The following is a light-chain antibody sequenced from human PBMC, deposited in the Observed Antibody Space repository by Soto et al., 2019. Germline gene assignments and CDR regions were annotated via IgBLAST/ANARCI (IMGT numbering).Light chain of an antibody. V-gene: IGLV1-36*01. CDR3: AAWDDSLDGHV. J-gene: IGLJ3*02. Sequence: QAVVTQPPSVSAAPGQKVTISCSGSSSNIGNNYVSWYQQVPGKAPKLLIYHDDLLSAGVSDRFSGSKSGTSASLAISDLQSEDEADYYCAAWDDSLDGHVFGGGTKLTVL. CDR2: HDD. CDR1: SSNIGNNY.